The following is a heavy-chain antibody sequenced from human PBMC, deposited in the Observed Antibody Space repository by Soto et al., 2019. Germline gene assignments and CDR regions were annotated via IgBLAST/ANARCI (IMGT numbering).Heavy chain of an antibody. J-gene: IGHJ4*02. V-gene: IGHV1-46*01. CDR1: GYTFTSYY. CDR3: ARDGYNHFDY. D-gene: IGHD5-12*01. CDR2: INPSGGST. Sequence: ASVKVSCKASGYTFTSYYMHWVRQAPGQGLEWVGIINPSGGSTSYAQKFQGRVTTTRDTSTSTVYMEQSSLRTEDTAVYYCARDGYNHFDYWGQGTLVTVS.